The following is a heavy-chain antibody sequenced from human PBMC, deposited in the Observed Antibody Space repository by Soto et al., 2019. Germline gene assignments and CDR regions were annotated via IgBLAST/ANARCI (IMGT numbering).Heavy chain of an antibody. V-gene: IGHV3-11*05. Sequence: QVQLVESGGGLVKPGGSLRLSCAASGFTFSDYYMSWIRQAPGKGLEWVSYISSSSSYTNYADSVKGRFTISRDNAKNSLHLQSNSLSAEDTAVYYCASDADILTGSDACDIWGQGTMVTVAS. J-gene: IGHJ3*02. CDR1: GFTFSDYY. CDR2: ISSSSSYT. D-gene: IGHD3-9*01. CDR3: ASDADILTGSDACDI.